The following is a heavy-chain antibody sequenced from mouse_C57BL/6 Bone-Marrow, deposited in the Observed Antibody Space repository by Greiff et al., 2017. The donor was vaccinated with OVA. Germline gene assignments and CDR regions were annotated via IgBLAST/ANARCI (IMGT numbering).Heavy chain of an antibody. CDR1: GYAFSSYW. CDR2: IYPGDGDT. V-gene: IGHV1-80*01. J-gene: IGHJ4*01. D-gene: IGHD1-1*01. CDR3: ARSGYYGSPDY. Sequence: QVQLQQSGAELVQPGASVKISCTASGYAFSSYWMNWVKQRPGKGLEWIGQIYPGDGDTNYNGKFKGKATLTAANSSSTAYMQLSSLTSEDAAVYFCARSGYYGSPDYWGQGTSVTVSS.